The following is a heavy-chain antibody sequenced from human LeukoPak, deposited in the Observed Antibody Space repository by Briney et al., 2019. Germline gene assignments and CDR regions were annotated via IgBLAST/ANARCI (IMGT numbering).Heavy chain of an antibody. V-gene: IGHV3-21*01. D-gene: IGHD3-22*01. J-gene: IGHJ4*02. CDR3: AGGGSGYLVDY. Sequence: GGSLRLSCAASGFIFSSYSMNWVRQAPGKGLEWVSSINSSSSKIYYADSVKGRFTISRDNAKNSLYLQMNSLRAEDTAAYYCAGGGSGYLVDYWGQGTLVTVSS. CDR1: GFIFSSYS. CDR2: INSSSSKI.